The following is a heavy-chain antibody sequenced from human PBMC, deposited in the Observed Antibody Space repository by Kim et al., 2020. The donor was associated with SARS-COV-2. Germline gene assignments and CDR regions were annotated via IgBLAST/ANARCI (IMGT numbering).Heavy chain of an antibody. CDR3: ARDKDFSFDY. J-gene: IGHJ4*02. CDR2: IT. Sequence: ITNDTHSLESRVTISIDPSKNQFSRKLRCVTAADTAVYYCARDKDFSFDYWGQGTLVTVSS. V-gene: IGHV4-59*12.